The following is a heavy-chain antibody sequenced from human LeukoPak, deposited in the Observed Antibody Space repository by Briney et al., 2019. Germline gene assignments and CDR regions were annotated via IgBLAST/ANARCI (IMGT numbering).Heavy chain of an antibody. Sequence: GGSLRLSCAASGFTFSDYYMSWIRQAPGKGLEWLSYISSSISYTNYADSVKDRFTISRDNAKNSLYLQMNSLRAEDTAVYYCARAVAGDYFDYWGQGTLVTVSS. CDR1: GFTFSDYY. J-gene: IGHJ4*02. CDR3: ARAVAGDYFDY. D-gene: IGHD6-19*01. CDR2: ISSSISYT. V-gene: IGHV3-11*06.